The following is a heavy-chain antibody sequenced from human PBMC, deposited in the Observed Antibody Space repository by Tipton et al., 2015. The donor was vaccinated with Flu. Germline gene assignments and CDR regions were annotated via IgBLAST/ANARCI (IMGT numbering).Heavy chain of an antibody. Sequence: QSGAEVKKPGSSVKVSCKASGGTFSSYAISWVRQAPGQGLEWMGGIIPIFGTANYAQKFQGRVTITADESTSTAYMELSSLRSEDTAVYYCARLGSQEDFWSGYYPFDPWGQGTLVTVSS. J-gene: IGHJ5*02. CDR2: IIPIFGTA. CDR3: ARLGSQEDFWSGYYPFDP. CDR1: GGTFSSYA. V-gene: IGHV1-69*01. D-gene: IGHD3-3*01.